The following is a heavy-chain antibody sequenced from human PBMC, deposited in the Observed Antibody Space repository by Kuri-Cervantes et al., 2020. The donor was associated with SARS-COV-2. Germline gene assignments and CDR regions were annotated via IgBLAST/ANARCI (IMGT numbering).Heavy chain of an antibody. Sequence: GESLKISCAASGFTFSSYWMHWVRQAPGKGLVWVSRINSDGSSTSYADSVKGRFTISRDNAKNTLYLQMNSLRAEDAAVYYCANSLLMRIDYWGQGTLVTVSS. V-gene: IGHV3-74*01. CDR2: INSDGSST. CDR3: ANSLLMRIDY. J-gene: IGHJ4*02. CDR1: GFTFSSYW. D-gene: IGHD4-23*01.